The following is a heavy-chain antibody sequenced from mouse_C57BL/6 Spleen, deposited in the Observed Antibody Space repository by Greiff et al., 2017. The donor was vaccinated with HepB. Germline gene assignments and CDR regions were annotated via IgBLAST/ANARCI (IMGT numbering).Heavy chain of an antibody. CDR3: AKPPSGNYYAMDY. CDR1: GYTFTSYW. V-gene: IGHV1-50*01. J-gene: IGHJ4*01. Sequence: QVQLQQPGAELVKPGASVKLSCKASGYTFTSYWMQWVKQRPGQGLEWIGEIDPSDSYTNYNQKFKGKATLTVDTSSSTAYMQLSSLTSEDSAVYYCAKPPSGNYYAMDYWGQGTSVTVSS. D-gene: IGHD2-1*01. CDR2: IDPSDSYT.